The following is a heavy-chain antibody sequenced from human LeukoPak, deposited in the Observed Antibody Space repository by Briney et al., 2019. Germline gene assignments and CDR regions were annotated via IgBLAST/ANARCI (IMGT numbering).Heavy chain of an antibody. V-gene: IGHV4-59*02. CDR2: IYYTGST. J-gene: IGHJ4*02. CDR3: ARGSLDYFDY. CDR1: GGSVSDYY. Sequence: SETLSLTCTVSGGSVSDYYWSWIRQSPGKGLEWIGYIYYTGSTSYNPSLRSRVTMSADTSKNQFSLKLSSVTAADTAVYYCARGSLDYFDYWGQGTLVTVSS. D-gene: IGHD3-16*02.